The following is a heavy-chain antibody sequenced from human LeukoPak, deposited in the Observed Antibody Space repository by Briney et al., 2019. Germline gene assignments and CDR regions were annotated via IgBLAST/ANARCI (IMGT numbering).Heavy chain of an antibody. Sequence: GGSLRLSCAASGMTFNSYAMHWVRQAPGKGLEWVAVISHDGSNRYYGDSVKGRFTISRDNSKNTLFLQMDSLRAEDTAVYYCSSGYTYYYGSGSYHWGQGTLVTVSS. CDR2: ISHDGSNR. D-gene: IGHD3-10*01. CDR3: SSGYTYYYGSGSYH. J-gene: IGHJ4*02. V-gene: IGHV3-30*04. CDR1: GMTFNSYA.